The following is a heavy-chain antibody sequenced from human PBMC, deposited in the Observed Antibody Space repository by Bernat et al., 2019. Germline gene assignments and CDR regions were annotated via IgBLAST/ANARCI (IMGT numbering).Heavy chain of an antibody. CDR1: GYTFTSYG. CDR3: ARAVYYYDSSGYVDY. V-gene: IGHV1-18*04. D-gene: IGHD3-22*01. Sequence: QVQLVQSGAEVKKPGASVKVSCKASGYTFTSYGISWVRQAPGQGLEWMGWISAYNGNTNYAQKLQGTVTMTTDTSTSTAYMELRSLRTDDTAGYNCARAVYYYDSSGYVDYWGQGTLVTVSS. J-gene: IGHJ4*02. CDR2: ISAYNGNT.